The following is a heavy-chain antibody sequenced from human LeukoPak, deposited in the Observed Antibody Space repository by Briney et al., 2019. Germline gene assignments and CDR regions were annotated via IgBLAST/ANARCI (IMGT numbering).Heavy chain of an antibody. CDR1: GFTFSSYG. CDR3: AKSLGRYGLVCY. CDR2: IRYDGSNK. V-gene: IGHV3-30*02. D-gene: IGHD1-14*01. Sequence: PGGSLRLSCAASGFTFSSYGMHWVRQAPGKGLEWVAFIRYDGSNKYYADSVKGRFTISRDNSKNTLYLQMNSLRAADTGGSYWAKSLGRYGLVCYWGQGNLVPGSP. J-gene: IGHJ4*02.